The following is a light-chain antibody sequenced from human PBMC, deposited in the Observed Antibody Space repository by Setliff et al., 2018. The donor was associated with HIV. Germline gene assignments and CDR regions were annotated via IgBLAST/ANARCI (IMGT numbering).Light chain of an antibody. Sequence: QSALAQPASVSGSPGQSITISCTGTSSDVGGYSYVSWYQQHPGKAPKLIIYEVRNRPSGVSNRFSGSKSGNTASLTISGLQAVGEADYYCSSYAITNTLPFGTGTKVTVL. CDR1: SSDVGGYSY. CDR2: EVR. CDR3: SSYAITNTLP. J-gene: IGLJ1*01. V-gene: IGLV2-14*01.